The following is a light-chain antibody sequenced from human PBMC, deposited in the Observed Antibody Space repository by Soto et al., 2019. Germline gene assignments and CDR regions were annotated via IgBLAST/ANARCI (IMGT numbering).Light chain of an antibody. V-gene: IGLV1-40*01. CDR2: ASS. CDR1: SSNIGAVYD. CDR3: QSYDSSLRGYV. J-gene: IGLJ1*01. Sequence: QSVLTQPPSVSGAPGQRVSISCTGGSSNIGAVYDVHSYLQLPGTAPKVLIYASSNRPSGVPDRFSGSKSGTSPSLAIPGLQAEDEGDYYCQSYDSSLRGYVFGTGTKVTVL.